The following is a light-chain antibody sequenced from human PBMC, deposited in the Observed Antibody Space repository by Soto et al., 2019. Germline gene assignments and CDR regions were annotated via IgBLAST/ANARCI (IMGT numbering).Light chain of an antibody. CDR1: SSDVGGYNY. CDR3: SSYTRQYTPSYV. V-gene: IGLV2-14*01. Sequence: QSALTQPASVSGSPGQSITLSCTGTSSDVGGYNYVSWYQQHPGKAPKLMIYEVSNRPSGISHRFSGSKSDNTASLTISGLRAEDEADYYCSSYTRQYTPSYVFGAGTKVTVL. J-gene: IGLJ1*01. CDR2: EVS.